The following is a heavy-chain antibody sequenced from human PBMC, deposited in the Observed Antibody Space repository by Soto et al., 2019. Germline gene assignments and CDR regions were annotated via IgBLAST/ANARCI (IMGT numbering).Heavy chain of an antibody. CDR3: ARLSMVRGVIDAFDI. V-gene: IGHV5-51*01. CDR2: IYPGDSDT. D-gene: IGHD3-10*01. CDR1: GYSFTSYW. J-gene: IGHJ3*02. Sequence: GESLKISCKGSGYSFTSYWIGWVRQMPGKGLEWMGIIYPGDSDTRYSSSFQGQVTISADKSISTAYLQWSSLKASDTAMYYCARLSMVRGVIDAFDIWGQGTMVTVSS.